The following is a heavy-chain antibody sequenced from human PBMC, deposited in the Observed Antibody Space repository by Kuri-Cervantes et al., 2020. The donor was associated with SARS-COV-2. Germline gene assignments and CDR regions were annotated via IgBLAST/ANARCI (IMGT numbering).Heavy chain of an antibody. CDR1: GYTFTSYG. J-gene: IGHJ4*02. V-gene: IGHV1-18*01. CDR3: AREAFGYCSGGSCYSHY. CDR2: ISAYNGNT. Sequence: ASVKVSCKASGYTFTSYGISWVRQAPGQGLEWMGWISAYNGNTNYAQKLQGRVTMTTDTSTSTAYMELRSLRSDDTAVYYCAREAFGYCSGGSCYSHYWGQGTLVTVSS. D-gene: IGHD2-15*01.